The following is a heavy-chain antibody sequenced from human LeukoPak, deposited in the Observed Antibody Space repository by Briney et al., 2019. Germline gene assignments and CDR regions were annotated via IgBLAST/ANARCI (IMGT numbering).Heavy chain of an antibody. D-gene: IGHD1-26*01. CDR2: IKGDGSDN. CDR3: ARDLGYYRADY. Sequence: TGGSLGLSWAASGFTFSSYWMSWVRQAPGKGLELVANIKGDGSDNHYVDSVRGRFTISRDNAKHSLYLQMNSLRAEDTAVYYCARDLGYYRADYWGQGTLVTVSS. CDR1: GFTFSSYW. J-gene: IGHJ4*02. V-gene: IGHV3-7*04.